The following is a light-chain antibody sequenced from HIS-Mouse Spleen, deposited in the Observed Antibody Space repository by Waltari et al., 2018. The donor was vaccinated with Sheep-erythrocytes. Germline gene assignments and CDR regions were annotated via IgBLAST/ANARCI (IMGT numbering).Light chain of an antibody. CDR1: KLGDKY. CDR2: QDS. CDR3: CSYAGSSTPWV. V-gene: IGLV3-1*01. Sequence: SYELTQPPSVSVSPGQTASITCSGDKLGDKYACWYQQKPGQSPVLVIYQDSKRPSGGSNRFSGSNAGKTAYLTISGLLAEDEADYYCCSYAGSSTPWVFGGGTKLTVL. J-gene: IGLJ3*02.